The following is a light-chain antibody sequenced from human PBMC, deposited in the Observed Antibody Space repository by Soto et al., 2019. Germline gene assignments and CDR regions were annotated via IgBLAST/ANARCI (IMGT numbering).Light chain of an antibody. J-gene: IGKJ1*01. Sequence: EIVLTQSPGTLSLSPGERATLSCXASHSVSRTYLAWYQQKPGQAPRLLMYGASDRATGTPGRFSGSGSGTDFTLTISGLEPEDFAVYYCQQYNNWPPNTFGQGTKVDIK. CDR2: GAS. CDR1: HSVSRTY. V-gene: IGKV3-20*01. CDR3: QQYNNWPPNT.